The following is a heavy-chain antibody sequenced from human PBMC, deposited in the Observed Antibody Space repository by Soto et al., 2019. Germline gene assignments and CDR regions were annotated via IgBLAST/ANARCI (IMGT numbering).Heavy chain of an antibody. CDR2: ISGSGDST. CDR3: ARRGSGSYYDY. Sequence: EVQLLESRGGVVQPGGSLRLSCAASGFTFSSYAMRWVRQAPGKGLEWVSAISGSGDSTYYADSVKGRFTISRDNSKNTLYLQMISLRAEDTAKYYCARRGSGSYYDYWGQGTLVTVSS. CDR1: GFTFSSYA. J-gene: IGHJ4*02. D-gene: IGHD1-26*01. V-gene: IGHV3-23*01.